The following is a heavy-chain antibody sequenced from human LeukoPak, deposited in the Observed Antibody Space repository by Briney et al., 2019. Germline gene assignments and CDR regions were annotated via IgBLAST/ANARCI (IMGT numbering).Heavy chain of an antibody. D-gene: IGHD6-19*01. CDR2: FFYSGST. V-gene: IGHV4-59*01. Sequence: SETLSLTCIVSRGSIRSYYCSWIRQPPGKGLEWIGYFFYSGSTNYNPSLKSRVTISVETSMKQLSLKLSSMTAAHTAVYYCAGAPSGYNSGWGGVDSWGQGALVTVSS. CDR1: RGSIRSYY. J-gene: IGHJ4*02. CDR3: AGAPSGYNSGWGGVDS.